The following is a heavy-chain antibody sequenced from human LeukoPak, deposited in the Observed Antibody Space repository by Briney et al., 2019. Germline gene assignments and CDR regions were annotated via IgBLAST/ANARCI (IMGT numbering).Heavy chain of an antibody. J-gene: IGHJ3*02. CDR2: IYTSGST. CDR3: ASIVVVTAADPSDAFDI. V-gene: IGHV4-4*07. Sequence: SETLSLTCTVPGGSISSYYWSWIRQPAGKGLEWIGRIYTSGSTNYNPSLKSRVTMSVDTSKNQFSLKLSSVTAADTAVYYCASIVVVTAADPSDAFDIWGQGTMVTVSS. CDR1: GGSISSYY. D-gene: IGHD2-21*02.